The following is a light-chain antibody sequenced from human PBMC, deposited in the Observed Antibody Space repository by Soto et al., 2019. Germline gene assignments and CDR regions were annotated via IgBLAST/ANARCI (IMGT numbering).Light chain of an antibody. V-gene: IGKV3-15*01. CDR2: GAS. CDR3: QRYNIWPPYT. Sequence: VMTQSPSTLSVSPGERHTLSCRASQSVSNNLAWYPQNPGQAHRLLIYGASPRATGIPARFSGGGSGTEFTLMIRSLPCEYLAVYYCQRYNIWPPYTFVQGTKVEIK. CDR1: QSVSNN. J-gene: IGKJ2*01.